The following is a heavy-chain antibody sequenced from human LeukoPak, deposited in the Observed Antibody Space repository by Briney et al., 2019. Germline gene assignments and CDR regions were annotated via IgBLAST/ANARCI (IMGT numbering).Heavy chain of an antibody. J-gene: IGHJ4*02. D-gene: IGHD1-26*01. CDR1: GGSIGNFF. CDR3: ARDWELGH. Sequence: SETLSLTCTVSGGSIGNFFWSWIRQSPGEGLEWIGFIYENGRTSYNPSLKSRFTISVDMSNNQFSLRLTSMTAADTAVYYCARDWELGHWGRGILVTVTS. CDR2: IYENGRT. V-gene: IGHV4-59*01.